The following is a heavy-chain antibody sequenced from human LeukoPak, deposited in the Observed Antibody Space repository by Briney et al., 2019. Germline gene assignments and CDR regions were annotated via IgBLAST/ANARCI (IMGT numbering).Heavy chain of an antibody. CDR3: ARGRITMVRGVILESSSDAFDI. Sequence: LSLKSRVTISVDTSKNQFSLKLSSVTAADTAVYYCARGRITMVRGVILESSSDAFDIWGQGTMVTVSS. V-gene: IGHV4-30-2*05. J-gene: IGHJ3*02. D-gene: IGHD3-10*01.